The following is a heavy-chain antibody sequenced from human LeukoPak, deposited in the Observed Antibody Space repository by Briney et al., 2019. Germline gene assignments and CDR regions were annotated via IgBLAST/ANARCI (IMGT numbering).Heavy chain of an antibody. D-gene: IGHD1-1*01. CDR3: ARKTRDACDV. Sequence: GASVKVSCKASGYSFSTYDISWVRQAPGQGLEWMGWISVYSGNSKYAQDLQGRVTLTTDTSTSTAYMELRSLIYDDTAVYYCARKTRDACDVWGPGTMVTVSS. J-gene: IGHJ3*01. V-gene: IGHV1-18*01. CDR1: GYSFSTYD. CDR2: ISVYSGNS.